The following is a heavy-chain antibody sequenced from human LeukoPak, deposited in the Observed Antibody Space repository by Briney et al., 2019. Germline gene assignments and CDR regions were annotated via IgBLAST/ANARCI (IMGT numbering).Heavy chain of an antibody. CDR1: GGSISSYY. V-gene: IGHV4-59*08. CDR3: ANTHLAAPPFDY. D-gene: IGHD6-6*01. CDR2: IYYSGST. Sequence: PSETLSFTCTVSGGSISSYYWSWIRHPPGKGLEWIGYIYYSGSTNYNPSLKSRVTISVDTSKNQFSLRLSSATAADTAVYYCANTHLAAPPFDYWGQGTLVTVSS. J-gene: IGHJ4*02.